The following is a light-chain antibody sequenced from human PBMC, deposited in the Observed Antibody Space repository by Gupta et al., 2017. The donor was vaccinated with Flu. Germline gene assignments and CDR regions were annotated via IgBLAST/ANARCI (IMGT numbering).Light chain of an antibody. CDR3: QQANSFPIT. J-gene: IGKJ5*01. Sequence: DIQMTQSPSSVSASVGDRVSITCRASQYISSGLGWYQQKPGTAPKLLISAASTLESGVPSRFSGSGSGTDFTLIINSLQPEDFATYYCQQANSFPITFGQGTRLEIK. CDR1: QYISSG. CDR2: AAS. V-gene: IGKV1D-12*01.